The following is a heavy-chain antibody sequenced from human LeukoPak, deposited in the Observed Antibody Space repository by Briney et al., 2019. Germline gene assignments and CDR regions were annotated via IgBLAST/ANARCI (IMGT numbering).Heavy chain of an antibody. CDR2: FDPEDGET. CDR3: ATLPPRVVGATTAGDY. J-gene: IGHJ4*02. CDR1: GYTLTELS. D-gene: IGHD1-26*01. V-gene: IGHV1-24*01. Sequence: ASVKVSCKVSGYTLTELSMHWVRQAPGKGLEWMGGFDPEDGETIYAQKFQGRVTMTRDTSTSTVYMELSSLRSEDTAVYYCATLPPRVVGATTAGDYWGQGTLVTVSS.